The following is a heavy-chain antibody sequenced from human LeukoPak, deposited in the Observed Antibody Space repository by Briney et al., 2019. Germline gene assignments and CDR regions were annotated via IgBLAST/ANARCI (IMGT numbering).Heavy chain of an antibody. CDR1: GFSLNTSGMC. Sequence: SGPALVKPTQTLTLTCTFSGFSLNTSGMCVSWIRQPPGKALEWLARIDWDDDRYYSTSLKTRLTIAKDPSKNQVVLTMTNMDPVDTATYYCARVNTMVRGVTIYYYYMDVWGKGTTGTVSS. D-gene: IGHD3-10*01. CDR3: ARVNTMVRGVTIYYYYMDV. CDR2: IDWDDDR. V-gene: IGHV2-70*11. J-gene: IGHJ6*03.